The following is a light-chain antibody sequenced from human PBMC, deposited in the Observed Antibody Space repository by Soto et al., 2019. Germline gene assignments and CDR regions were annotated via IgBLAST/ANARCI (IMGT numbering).Light chain of an antibody. CDR2: DAS. J-gene: IGKJ4*01. CDR3: QQRGNWPLT. Sequence: EIVLTQSPATLSLSPGERATLSCRASQSVYSYLAWYQQKPGQAPRLLIYDASTRATGIPARFSGSGSGTEFTLTISSLEPEDFAVYYCQQRGNWPLTFGGGTKLEIK. V-gene: IGKV3-11*01. CDR1: QSVYSY.